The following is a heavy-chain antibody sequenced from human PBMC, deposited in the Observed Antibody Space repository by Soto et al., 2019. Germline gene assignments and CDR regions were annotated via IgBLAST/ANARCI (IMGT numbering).Heavy chain of an antibody. CDR3: ARDRDNSNWPNFDS. J-gene: IGHJ4*02. CDR2: VIPFLDIT. D-gene: IGHD6-13*01. Sequence: QVQLVQSGSEVKKPGSSVRVSCKASGGTFSIYTISWVRQAPGQGLEWMGRVIPFLDITSYSQRFQGRVTITADKTQTTAYMEPSSLRSEDTAVYYCARDRDNSNWPNFDSWGQGTLVTVSS. V-gene: IGHV1-69*02. CDR1: GGTFSIYT.